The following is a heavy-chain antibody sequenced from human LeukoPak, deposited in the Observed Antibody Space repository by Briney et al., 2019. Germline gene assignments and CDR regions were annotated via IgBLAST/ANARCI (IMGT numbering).Heavy chain of an antibody. CDR3: AGGEMATIEDAFDI. J-gene: IGHJ3*02. CDR2: IYYSGST. CDR1: GGSISSHY. Sequence: PSETLSLTCPVPGGSISSHYWSWFRQPPGKGLEWTGYIYYSGSTNYNPSLKSRVTISVDTSKNHFSLKLSSVTAADTAVYYCAGGEMATIEDAFDIWGQGTMVTVSS. V-gene: IGHV4-59*11. D-gene: IGHD5-24*01.